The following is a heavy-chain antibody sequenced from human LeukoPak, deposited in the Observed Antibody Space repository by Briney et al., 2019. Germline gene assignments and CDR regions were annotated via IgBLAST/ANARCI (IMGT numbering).Heavy chain of an antibody. CDR1: GGSISSSSYY. Sequence: TSETLSLTCTVSGGSISSSSYYWGWIRQPPGKGLEWIGSIYYSGSTYYNPSLKSRVTISVDTSKNQFSLKLSSVTAADTAVYYCARDCGEHTFICDWGQGTLVTVSS. D-gene: IGHD3-10*01. CDR3: ARDCGEHTFICD. V-gene: IGHV4-39*02. CDR2: IYYSGST. J-gene: IGHJ4*02.